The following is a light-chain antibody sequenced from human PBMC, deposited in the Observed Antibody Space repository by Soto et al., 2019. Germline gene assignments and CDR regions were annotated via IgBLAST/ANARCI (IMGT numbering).Light chain of an antibody. J-gene: IGKJ5*01. V-gene: IGKV3-20*01. CDR1: QSVSSSY. Sequence: EIVLTQSPGTLSLSPGERATLSCRASQSVSSSYLAWYQQKPGQAPRLLIYGASSRATGIPDRFSGSGSGTDFTLTISRLEPEDFAVYYCQQYGSPPIPFGQGTGLEIK. CDR2: GAS. CDR3: QQYGSPPIP.